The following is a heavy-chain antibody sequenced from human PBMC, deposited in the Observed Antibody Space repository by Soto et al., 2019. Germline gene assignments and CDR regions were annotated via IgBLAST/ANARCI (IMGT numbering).Heavy chain of an antibody. V-gene: IGHV3-7*01. CDR1: GFRFRDYW. Sequence: EVQLVESGGGLVQPGGSLRLSCAASGFRFRDYWMYWVRQPPGKGLEWVANIKQDGSEKYYVDSVKGRFTITRDNARNSLFLQMDSLRAEDSAGYFCARVTTMGGYWGQGTLVTVSS. J-gene: IGHJ4*02. D-gene: IGHD4-17*01. CDR2: IKQDGSEK. CDR3: ARVTTMGGY.